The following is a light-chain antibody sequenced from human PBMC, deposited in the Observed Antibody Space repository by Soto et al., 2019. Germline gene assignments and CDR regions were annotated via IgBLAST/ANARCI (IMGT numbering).Light chain of an antibody. CDR2: EAS. V-gene: IGKV3-11*01. J-gene: IGKJ1*01. CDR1: ESVSTF. CDR3: QQRSNWPWT. Sequence: EIVLTQSPATLSLSPGERATLSCRASESVSTFLAWYQQKPGQAPRLLIYEASSRATGIPARFSGGGSGTVFTLTISRLEPEDVAVYYCQQRSNWPWTFGQGTKVEI.